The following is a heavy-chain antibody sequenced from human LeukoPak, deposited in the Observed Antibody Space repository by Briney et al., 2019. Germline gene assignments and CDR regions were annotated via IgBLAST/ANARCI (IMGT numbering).Heavy chain of an antibody. D-gene: IGHD3-3*01. CDR1: GFTFSSYG. V-gene: IGHV3-30*03. Sequence: GGSLRLSCAASGFTFSSYGMHWVRQAPGKGLEWVAVISFDGSNKYCSDSVKGRFTISRDDSKNTLYLQMNSLRAEDTAVYYCAGPLLHDAFDIWGQGTMVTVSS. CDR3: AGPLLHDAFDI. CDR2: ISFDGSNK. J-gene: IGHJ3*02.